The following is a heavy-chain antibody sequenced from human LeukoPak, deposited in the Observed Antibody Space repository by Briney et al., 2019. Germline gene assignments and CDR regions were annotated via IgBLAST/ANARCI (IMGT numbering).Heavy chain of an antibody. D-gene: IGHD2-21*02. V-gene: IGHV1-18*01. CDR2: ISAYNGNT. CDR1: GYTFTSYG. J-gene: IGHJ6*02. CDR3: ARDLGHCGGDCYYYYYYGMDV. Sequence: ASVKVSCKASGYTFTSYGISWVRQAPGQGLEWMGWISAYNGNTNYAQKLQGRVTMTTDTSTSTAYMELRSLRSDDTAVYYCARDLGHCGGDCYYYYYYGMDVWGQGTTVTVSS.